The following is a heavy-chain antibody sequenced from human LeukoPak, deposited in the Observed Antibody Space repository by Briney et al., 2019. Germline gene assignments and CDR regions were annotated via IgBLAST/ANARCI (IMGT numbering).Heavy chain of an antibody. CDR3: ARDSEPDYAFDY. D-gene: IGHD4-17*01. Sequence: SETLSLTCAVYGGSFSGHHWSWIRQPPGKRLEWIGEINHSGSTNYNPSLKSRVTISVDTSKNQFSLEMSSVTAADTAVYYCARDSEPDYAFDYWGQGTLVTVSS. V-gene: IGHV4-34*01. CDR2: INHSGST. CDR1: GGSFSGHH. J-gene: IGHJ4*02.